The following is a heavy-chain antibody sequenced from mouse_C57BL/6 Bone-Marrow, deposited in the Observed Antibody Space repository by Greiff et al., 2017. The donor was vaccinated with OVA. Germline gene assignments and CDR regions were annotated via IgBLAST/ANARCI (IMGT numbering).Heavy chain of an antibody. J-gene: IGHJ2*01. Sequence: EVQRVESGGGLVKPGGSLKLSCAASGFTFSDYGMHWVRQAPEKGLVWVAYISSGSSTIYYADTVKGRFTISRDNAKNTLFLQMTSLRSEDTAMYYCARRNFITTVPFDYGGQGTTLTVSS. CDR1: GFTFSDYG. CDR3: ARRNFITTVPFDY. V-gene: IGHV5-17*01. CDR2: ISSGSSTI. D-gene: IGHD1-1*01.